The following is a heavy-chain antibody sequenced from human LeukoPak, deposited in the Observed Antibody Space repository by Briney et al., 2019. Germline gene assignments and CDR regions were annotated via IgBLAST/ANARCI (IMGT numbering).Heavy chain of an antibody. D-gene: IGHD6-13*01. J-gene: IGHJ4*02. Sequence: SETLSLTCSVSGGSVSSGSYHWTWLCQPPGKGLEWIGAIYSSGITYYNPSLKSRVTVSADTSKNQFSLKLTSVTAADTAVYYCARRRGGSSWVDYWGQGTLVTVSS. CDR2: IYSSGIT. CDR1: GGSVSSGSYH. V-gene: IGHV4-39*01. CDR3: ARRRGGSSWVDY.